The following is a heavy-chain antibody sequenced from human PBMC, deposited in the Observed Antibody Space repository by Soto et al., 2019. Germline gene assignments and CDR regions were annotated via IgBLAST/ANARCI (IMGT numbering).Heavy chain of an antibody. V-gene: IGHV3-7*01. CDR2: INQDGSEK. CDR1: GFTCSSYW. Sequence: PEGALRLSCAASGFTCSSYWMSWVRQAPGKGLEWVANINQDGSEKYYVGSVKGRFTISRDNAKNSLYLQLNSLRAEDTAVYYCARDEGWFDPWGQGILVTVSS. J-gene: IGHJ5*02. CDR3: ARDEGWFDP.